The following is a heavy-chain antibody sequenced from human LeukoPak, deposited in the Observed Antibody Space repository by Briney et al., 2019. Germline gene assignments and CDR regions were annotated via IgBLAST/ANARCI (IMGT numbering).Heavy chain of an antibody. CDR2: IYYSGST. CDR1: GVSISSYY. J-gene: IGHJ4*02. V-gene: IGHV4-59*01. Sequence: PSETLSLTCTVSGVSISSYYWSWIRQPPGKGLEWVGYIYYSGSTNYNPSLKSRVTISVDTSKNQFSLKLSSVTAADTAVYYCARHKYGSGSYFDFWVQGTLVTVSS. D-gene: IGHD3-10*01. CDR3: ARHKYGSGSYFDF.